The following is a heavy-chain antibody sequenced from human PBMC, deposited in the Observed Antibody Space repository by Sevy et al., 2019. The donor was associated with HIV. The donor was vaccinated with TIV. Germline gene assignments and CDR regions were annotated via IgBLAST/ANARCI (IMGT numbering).Heavy chain of an antibody. CDR1: GFTFSTYG. CDR2: IRSDGSSK. D-gene: IGHD3-22*01. CDR3: AKDVFDSSNYYCWAPGS. Sequence: GGSLRLSCAASGFTFSTYGMHWVRLAPGKGLEWVTFIRSDGSSKFYADFVKGRFTISRDNAKNTLSLEMHSLREEDTAVSYCAKDVFDSSNYYCWAPGSWGQGTRVTVSS. V-gene: IGHV3-30*02. J-gene: IGHJ5*02.